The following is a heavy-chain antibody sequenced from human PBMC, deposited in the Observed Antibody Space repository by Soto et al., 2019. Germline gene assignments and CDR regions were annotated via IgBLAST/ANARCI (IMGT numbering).Heavy chain of an antibody. CDR1: CGSISSGGYY. D-gene: IGHD3-10*01. V-gene: IGHV4-31*03. CDR2: IYYSGST. J-gene: IGHJ4*02. CDR3: ARGRRYYGSGSYNFDY. Sequence: SLTCTVSCGSISSGGYYWSWIRQHPGKGLEWIGYIYYSGSTYYNPSLKSRVTISVDTSKNQFSLKLSSVTAADTAVYYCARGRRYYGSGSYNFDYWGQGTLVTVSS.